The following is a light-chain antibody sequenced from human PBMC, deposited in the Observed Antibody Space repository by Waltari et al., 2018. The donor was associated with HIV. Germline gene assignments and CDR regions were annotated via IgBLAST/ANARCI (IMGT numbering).Light chain of an antibody. Sequence: HSLLPQTPSVSGAPGQRVPIPCTGRSATIGAGYDVHWYQKYPGTAPKLLIFQTINRPSGVPYRFSCSKSVTSASLVITGLQAEDEADYYCQSYDRRLMWVFGGGTSLTV. CDR2: QTI. J-gene: IGLJ2*01. CDR1: SATIGAGYD. CDR3: QSYDRRLMWV. V-gene: IGLV1-40*01.